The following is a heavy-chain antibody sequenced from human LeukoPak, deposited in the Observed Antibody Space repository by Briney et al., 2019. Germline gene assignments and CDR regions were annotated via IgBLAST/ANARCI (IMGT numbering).Heavy chain of an antibody. CDR3: ARAGYYYDSSGMEFYAFDI. V-gene: IGHV4-59*01. CDR1: GASINSYY. Sequence: SETLSLTCNVSGASINSYYWSWIRQSPGKGLEWIGYVYKSGNTNYKPSLRSRVIISLDTSKNQFSLKLSSVTAADTAVYYCARAGYYYDSSGMEFYAFDIWGQGTMVTVSS. J-gene: IGHJ3*02. D-gene: IGHD3-22*01. CDR2: VYKSGNT.